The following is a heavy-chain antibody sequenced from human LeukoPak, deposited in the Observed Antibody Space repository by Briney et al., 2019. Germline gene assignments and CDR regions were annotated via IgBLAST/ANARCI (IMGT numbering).Heavy chain of an antibody. CDR1: GFTFSSYW. Sequence: GGSLRLSCAASGFTFSSYWMHWVRQAPGKGLVWVSRINSDGSSTSYADSVKGRFTISRDNAKNTLYLQMNSLRAEDTAVYYCARGPEDGYNYVTIDAFDIWGQGTMVTVSS. J-gene: IGHJ3*02. CDR3: ARGPEDGYNYVTIDAFDI. D-gene: IGHD5-24*01. CDR2: INSDGSST. V-gene: IGHV3-74*01.